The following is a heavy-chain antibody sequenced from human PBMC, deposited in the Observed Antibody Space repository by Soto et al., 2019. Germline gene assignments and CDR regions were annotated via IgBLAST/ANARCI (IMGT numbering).Heavy chain of an antibody. J-gene: IGHJ4*02. CDR2: GSPRGDTI. CDR3: AKGPHTNVGWPYYFES. CDR1: GFSLANYP. D-gene: IGHD6-19*01. Sequence: FLRLSCVASGFSLANYPMNWVRQTPGKGLEWISYGSPRGDTIYYADSVEGRFTISRDNARNSLSLHMSSLRDEDSALYYCAKGPHTNVGWPYYFESWGQGVPVTVSS. V-gene: IGHV3-48*02.